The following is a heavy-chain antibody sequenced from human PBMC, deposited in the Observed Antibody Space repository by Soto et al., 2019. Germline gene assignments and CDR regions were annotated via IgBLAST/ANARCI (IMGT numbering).Heavy chain of an antibody. CDR3: ARETAAAHFDTGYFDL. J-gene: IGHJ2*01. CDR2: ISSSSSYI. CDR1: GFTFSSYS. D-gene: IGHD6-13*01. V-gene: IGHV3-21*01. Sequence: EVQLVESGGGLVKPGGSLRLSCAASGFTFSSYSMNWVRQAPGKGLEWVSSISSSSSYIYYADSVKGRFTISRDNAKNSLYLQMNSLRAEDTAVYYCARETAAAHFDTGYFDLWGRGTLVTVSS.